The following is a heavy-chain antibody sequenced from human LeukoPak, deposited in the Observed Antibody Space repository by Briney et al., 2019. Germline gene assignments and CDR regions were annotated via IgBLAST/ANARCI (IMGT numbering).Heavy chain of an antibody. V-gene: IGHV3-23*01. CDR1: GFTFGDYG. J-gene: IGHJ5*02. Sequence: HPGGSLRLSCAASGFTFGDYGMTWVRQAPGKGLECVSAISYKSGTTTYYADSVKGRFTISRDNSRNTVYPQMNSLRAEDTAIYYCAGRGITHSWGQGTLVTVSS. CDR2: ISYKSGTT. D-gene: IGHD1-14*01. CDR3: AGRGITHS.